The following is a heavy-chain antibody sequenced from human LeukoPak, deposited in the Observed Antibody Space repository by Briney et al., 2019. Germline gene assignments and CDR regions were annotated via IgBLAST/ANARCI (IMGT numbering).Heavy chain of an antibody. Sequence: ASVKVSCKASGYTFTDYYIHWVRQAPGQGLEWVGRINPNSGGTNYAQKFQGRVTMTRDTSISRAYMELSRLRSDDTAVYYCARYGSWFDPWGQGSLVTVSS. J-gene: IGHJ5*02. CDR3: ARYGSWFDP. D-gene: IGHD4-17*01. CDR1: GYTFTDYY. V-gene: IGHV1-2*02. CDR2: INPNSGGT.